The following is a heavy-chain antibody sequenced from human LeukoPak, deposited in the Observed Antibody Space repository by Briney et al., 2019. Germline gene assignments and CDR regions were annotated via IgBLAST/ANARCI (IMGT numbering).Heavy chain of an antibody. D-gene: IGHD2/OR15-2a*01. Sequence: SETLSLTCTVSGGSISSGGYYWSWIRQHPGKGLEWIGYIYYSGSTYYNPSLKSRVTISVDTSKNQFSLKLSSVTAADTAVYYCARGGAPILYYYYYMDVWAKGPRSPSP. J-gene: IGHJ6*03. CDR3: ARGGAPILYYYYYMDV. CDR2: IYYSGST. V-gene: IGHV4-31*03. CDR1: GGSISSGGYY.